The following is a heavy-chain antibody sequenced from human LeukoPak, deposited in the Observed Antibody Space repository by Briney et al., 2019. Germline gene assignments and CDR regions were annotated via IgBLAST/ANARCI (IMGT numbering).Heavy chain of an antibody. J-gene: IGHJ2*01. V-gene: IGHV3-33*08. CDR2: IWYDGSNK. CDR3: ARDYSNYVYFDL. D-gene: IGHD4-11*01. CDR1: GFTFSSYG. Sequence: GGSLRLSCAASGFTFSSYGMPWVRQAPGKGLEWVAVIWYDGSNKYYADSVKGRFTISRDNSKNTLYLQMNSLRAEDTAVYYCARDYSNYVYFDLWGRGTLVTVSS.